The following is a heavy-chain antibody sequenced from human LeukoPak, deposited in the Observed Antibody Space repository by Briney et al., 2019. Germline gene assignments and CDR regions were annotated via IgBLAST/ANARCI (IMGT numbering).Heavy chain of an antibody. CDR3: ARHRGSSPSPLSYYYDSSGYYYDY. D-gene: IGHD3-22*01. V-gene: IGHV4-34*01. CDR2: IYHSGST. J-gene: IGHJ4*02. Sequence: SETLSLTCAVYGGSFSGYYWSWIRQPPGKGLEWIGSIYHSGSTYYNPSLKSRVTISVDTSKNQFSLKLSSVTAADTAVYYCARHRGSSPSPLSYYYDSSGYYYDYWGQGTLVTVSS. CDR1: GGSFSGYY.